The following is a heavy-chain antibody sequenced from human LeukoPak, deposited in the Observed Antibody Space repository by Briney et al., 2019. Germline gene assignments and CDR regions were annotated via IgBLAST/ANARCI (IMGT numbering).Heavy chain of an antibody. D-gene: IGHD4-17*01. CDR3: AKFPYGDYVHY. CDR1: GFTFGDYA. CDR2: IKGDGSEK. J-gene: IGHJ4*02. V-gene: IGHV3-7*05. Sequence: PGRSLRLSCTASGFTFGDYAMSWVRQAPGKGLEWVANIKGDGSEKYHVDSVKGRFTISRDNAKNSLYLQMNSLRAEDTAVYYCAKFPYGDYVHYWGQGTLVTVSS.